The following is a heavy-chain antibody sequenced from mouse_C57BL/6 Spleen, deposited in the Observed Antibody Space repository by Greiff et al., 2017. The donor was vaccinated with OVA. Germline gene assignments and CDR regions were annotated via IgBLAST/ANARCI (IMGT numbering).Heavy chain of an antibody. V-gene: IGHV14-3*01. CDR2: IDPANGNT. J-gene: IGHJ1*03. D-gene: IGHD2-4*01. CDR1: GFNITNYY. CDR3: ARERGYEYDVGYFDV. Sequence: VQLQQSVAELVRPGASVKLSCTASGFNITNYYMHWVKQRPEQGLEWIGRIDPANGNTKYDPKFQGKATITADTSYNTAYLQLSSLTSEDAAIDFCARERGYEYDVGYFDVWGTGTTVTVSS.